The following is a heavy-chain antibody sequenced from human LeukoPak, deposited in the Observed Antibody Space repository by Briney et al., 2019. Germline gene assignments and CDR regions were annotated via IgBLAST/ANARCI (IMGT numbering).Heavy chain of an antibody. CDR3: ANGPTNYDFWSGYYLGWFDP. J-gene: IGHJ5*02. V-gene: IGHV3-23*01. CDR2: ISGSGGST. CDR1: GFTFSSYA. D-gene: IGHD3/OR15-3a*01. Sequence: GGSLRLSCAASGFTFSSYAMSWVRQAPGKGLEWVSAISGSGGSTYYADSVRGRFTISRDSSKNTLYLQMNSLRAEDTAVYYCANGPTNYDFWSGYYLGWFDPWGQGTLVTVSS.